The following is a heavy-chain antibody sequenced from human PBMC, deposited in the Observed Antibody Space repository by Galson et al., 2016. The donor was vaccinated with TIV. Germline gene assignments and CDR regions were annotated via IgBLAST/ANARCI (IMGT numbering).Heavy chain of an antibody. CDR3: ARSPTLGLRGSRYYVES. D-gene: IGHD5/OR15-5a*01. Sequence: SLRLSCAASGFTFSDYGMHWVRQAPGKGLEWVAFIRYDEHKEYADSAKGRFTISRDNAKNSVFLQMDRLRVEDTAVYYCARSPTLGLRGSRYYVESWGQGTLVTVSS. CDR2: IRYDEHK. J-gene: IGHJ4*02. CDR1: GFTFSDYG. V-gene: IGHV3-30*02.